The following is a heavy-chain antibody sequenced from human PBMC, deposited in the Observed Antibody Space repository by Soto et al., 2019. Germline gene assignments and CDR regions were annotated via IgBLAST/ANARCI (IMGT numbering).Heavy chain of an antibody. CDR1: GGSFSGYY. D-gene: IGHD3-22*01. V-gene: IGHV4-34*01. Sequence: PSATLSLTCAVYGGSFSGYYWSWIRQPPGKGLEWIGEINYSGSTNYNPSLKSRVTISVDTSKNQFSLKLSSVTAADMAVYYCAREINDSSGHDAFDIWGQGTMVTVS. J-gene: IGHJ3*02. CDR3: AREINDSSGHDAFDI. CDR2: INYSGST.